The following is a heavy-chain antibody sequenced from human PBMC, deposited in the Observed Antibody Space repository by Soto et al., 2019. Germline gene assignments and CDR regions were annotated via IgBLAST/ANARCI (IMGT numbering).Heavy chain of an antibody. CDR2: IYYSGST. D-gene: IGHD3-10*01. V-gene: IGHV4-59*01. CDR1: GGSISSYY. Sequence: SETLSLTCTVSGGSISSYYWSWIRQPPGKGLEWIGYIYYSGSTNYNPSLKSRVTISVDTSKNQFSLKLSSVTAADTAVYYCARGATLLWFGELDPYYYYMDVWGKGTTVTVSS. J-gene: IGHJ6*03. CDR3: ARGATLLWFGELDPYYYYMDV.